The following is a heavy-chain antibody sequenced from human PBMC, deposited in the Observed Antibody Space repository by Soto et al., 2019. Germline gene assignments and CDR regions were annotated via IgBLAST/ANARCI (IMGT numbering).Heavy chain of an antibody. D-gene: IGHD3-10*01. J-gene: IGHJ4*02. CDR1: GFTFNAYS. CDR2: ISTTGGST. V-gene: IGHV3-23*01. CDR3: ARPDGSTDSFRY. Sequence: DVQLLESGGSLVQPGGSLRLSCAASGFTFNAYSLSWVRQAPGKGLEWVSAISTTGGSTYYADSVKGRFTISRDNSQNTLSLQMSSLRAEDTAVYFCARPDGSTDSFRYWGQGTLVTVSS.